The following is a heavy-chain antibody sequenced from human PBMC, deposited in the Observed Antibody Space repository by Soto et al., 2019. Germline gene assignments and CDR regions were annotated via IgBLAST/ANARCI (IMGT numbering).Heavy chain of an antibody. CDR1: VGSISSGGYY. CDR3: ASDSVKPLVPGSGYYYDGREL. D-gene: IGHD6-6*01. CDR2: IYYSGST. V-gene: IGHV4-31*03. Sequence: PSETLCLTCTFSVGSISSGGYYCSWIRQHPWKGLEWIGYIYYSGSTYYNPSLKSRVTISVDTSKNQVSLKLSSVTAEDTAVYSSASDSVKPLVPGSGYYYDGRELEGQGT. J-gene: IGHJ6*01.